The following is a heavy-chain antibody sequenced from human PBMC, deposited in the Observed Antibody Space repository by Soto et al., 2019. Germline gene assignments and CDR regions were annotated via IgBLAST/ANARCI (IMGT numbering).Heavy chain of an antibody. V-gene: IGHV4-61*01. D-gene: IGHD3-10*02. CDR3: ARIPTMLLAFDV. Sequence: QVQLQESGPGLVKPSETLSLTCAVSGGSVITRSYYWSWIRQPPGGGLEWIGSISHSAGTKFDPSLKSLVSLSLDTSMNLCSLRLISATAADTATYFCARIPTMLLAFDVCGQWTLVTVSS. CDR2: ISHSAGT. J-gene: IGHJ3*01. CDR1: GGSVITRSYY.